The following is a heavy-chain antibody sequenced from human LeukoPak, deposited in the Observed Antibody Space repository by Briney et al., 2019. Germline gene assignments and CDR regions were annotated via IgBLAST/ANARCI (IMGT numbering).Heavy chain of an antibody. CDR2: IIPIFGTA. J-gene: IGHJ6*04. V-gene: IGHV1-69*13. Sequence: ASVKVSCKASGGTFSSYAISWVRRAPGQGLEWMGGIIPIFGTANYAQKFQGRVTITADESTSTAYMELSSLRSEDTAVYYCARPVWSHSYYYGMDVWGKGTTVTVSS. D-gene: IGHD2-8*02. CDR3: ARPVWSHSYYYGMDV. CDR1: GGTFSSYA.